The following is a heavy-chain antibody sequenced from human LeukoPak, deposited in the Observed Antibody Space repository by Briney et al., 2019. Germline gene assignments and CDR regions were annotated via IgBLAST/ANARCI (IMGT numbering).Heavy chain of an antibody. D-gene: IGHD1-26*01. J-gene: IGHJ4*02. CDR3: ASEWSGSYLPY. Sequence: GGSLRLSCAASGFTFSSYNMNWVRQAPGKGLEWVSFISSTSTNMYYADSVQGRFTISRDSAKNSLYLQMNSLRAEDTAVYYCASEWSGSYLPYCGQGTLVTVSS. CDR2: ISSTSTNM. CDR1: GFTFSSYN. V-gene: IGHV3-48*01.